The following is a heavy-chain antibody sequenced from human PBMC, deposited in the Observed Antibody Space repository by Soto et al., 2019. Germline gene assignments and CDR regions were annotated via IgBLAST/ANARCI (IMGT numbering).Heavy chain of an antibody. CDR2: IFHGGDT. D-gene: IGHD1-7*01. CDR3: ARESGDNWDYEAY. J-gene: IGHJ4*02. CDR1: GASISSTTW. V-gene: IGHV4-4*02. Sequence: PSETLSLTCAVTGASISSTTWWSWVRQPPGKGLEWIGEIFHGGDTNYNPSLKSRVTMSVDKSKNQFSLRLSSVTAADTAVYYCARESGDNWDYEAYWGQGTPVTVSS.